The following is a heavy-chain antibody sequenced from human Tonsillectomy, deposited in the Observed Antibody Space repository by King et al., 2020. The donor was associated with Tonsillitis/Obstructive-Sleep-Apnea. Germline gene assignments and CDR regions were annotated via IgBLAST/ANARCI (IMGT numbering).Heavy chain of an antibody. V-gene: IGHV4-59*01. CDR1: GGSISSYY. D-gene: IGHD6-6*01. CDR3: ARSPPLRSSSSLPFWYFDL. J-gene: IGHJ2*01. CDR2: IYYSGST. Sequence: VQLQESGPGLVKPSETLSLTCTVSGGSISSYYWSWIRQPPGKGLEWIGYIYYSGSTNYNPSLKSRGTISVATSKNQVSLKPSSVTAADTTVYYCARSPPLRSSSSLPFWYFDLWGRGTLVTVSS.